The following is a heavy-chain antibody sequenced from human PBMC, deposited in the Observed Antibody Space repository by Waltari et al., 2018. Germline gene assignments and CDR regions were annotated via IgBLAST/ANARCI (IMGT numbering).Heavy chain of an antibody. V-gene: IGHV4-38-2*01. CDR2: IYHSGST. CDR1: GYSISSGYY. J-gene: IGHJ4*02. D-gene: IGHD2-2*01. CDR3: ARRPGNTIISDFDY. Sequence: QVQLQESGPGLVKPSETLSLTCAVSGYSISSGYYWGWIRQPPGKGLEWIGSIYHSGSTYYNPSLKSRVTISVDTSKSQFSLKLSSVTAADTAVYYCARRPGNTIISDFDYWGQGTLVTVSS.